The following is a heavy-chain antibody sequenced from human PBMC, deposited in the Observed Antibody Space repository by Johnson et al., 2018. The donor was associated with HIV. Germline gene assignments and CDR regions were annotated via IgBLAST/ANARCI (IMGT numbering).Heavy chain of an antibody. CDR1: GFTFTSYN. J-gene: IGHJ3*02. V-gene: IGHV3-30*04. CDR2: TSFDGTKR. CDR3: ARESTLDAFDI. Sequence: QVQLVESGGGVVRPGGSLRVSCAASGFTFTSYNMHWVRQAPGKGLEWVAATSFDGTKRHYADTVKGRITISRDNSRNTMDLQMNSLRAEDTAVYYCARESTLDAFDIWGQGTMVTVSS.